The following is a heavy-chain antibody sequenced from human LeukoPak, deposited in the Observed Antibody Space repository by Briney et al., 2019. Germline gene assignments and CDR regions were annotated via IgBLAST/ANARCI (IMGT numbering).Heavy chain of an antibody. V-gene: IGHV4-59*01. Sequence: SETLSLTCTVSGGSISSYYWNWIRQPPGKGLEWIGYIYYSGSTNYNPSLKSRVTISVDTSKNQFSLKLSSVTAADTAVYYCARGGSSGWYGAFDIWGQGTMVTVSS. CDR1: GGSISSYY. CDR2: IYYSGST. CDR3: ARGGSSGWYGAFDI. J-gene: IGHJ3*02. D-gene: IGHD6-19*01.